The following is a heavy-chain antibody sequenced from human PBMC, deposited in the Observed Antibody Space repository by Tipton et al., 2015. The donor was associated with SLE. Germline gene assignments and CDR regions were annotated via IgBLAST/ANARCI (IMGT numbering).Heavy chain of an antibody. CDR2: INHSGST. D-gene: IGHD3-10*01. J-gene: IGHJ6*03. Sequence: TLSLTCAVYGGSFSGYYWSWIRQTPGKGLEWIGEINHSGSTNYNPSLKSRVTISVDTSKNQFSLKLGSVTAADTAMYYCARGPGIERNYYYYYYMDAWGKGTPVTVSS. CDR3: ARGPGIERNYYYYYYMDA. CDR1: GGSFSGYY. V-gene: IGHV4-34*01.